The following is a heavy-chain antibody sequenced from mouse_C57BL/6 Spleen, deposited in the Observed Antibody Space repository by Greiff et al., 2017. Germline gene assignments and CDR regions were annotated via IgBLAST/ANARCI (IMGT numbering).Heavy chain of an antibody. CDR1: GFTFSDYY. Sequence: EVKLMESEGGLVQPGSSMKLSCTASGFTFSDYYMAWVRQVPEKGLEWVANINYDGSSTYYLDSLKSRFIISRDNAKNILYLQMSSLKSEDTATYYCARVSEDYFDYWGQGTTLTVSS. J-gene: IGHJ2*01. CDR3: ARVSEDYFDY. CDR2: INYDGSST. V-gene: IGHV5-16*01.